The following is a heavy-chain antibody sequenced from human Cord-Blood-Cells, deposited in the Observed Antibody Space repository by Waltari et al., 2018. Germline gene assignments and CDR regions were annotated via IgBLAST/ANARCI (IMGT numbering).Heavy chain of an antibody. J-gene: IGHJ4*02. CDR2: LIPNFGPA. CDR3: AREIPPDSGSYYFDH. V-gene: IGHV1-69*01. Sequence: QVQLVQSGAEVKKPGSSVKVSCKASGGTFSSDAISWVRPAPGQGLEWMGGLIPNFGPAKDAQQFQGRVTSTADESTITAYMELRSLRSEDTAVYYCAREIPPDSGSYYFDHWGQGTLVTVSS. D-gene: IGHD1-26*01. CDR1: GGTFSSDA.